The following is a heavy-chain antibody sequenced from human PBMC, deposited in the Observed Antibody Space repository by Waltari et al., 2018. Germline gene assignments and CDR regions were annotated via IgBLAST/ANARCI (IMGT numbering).Heavy chain of an antibody. V-gene: IGHV1-2*02. Sequence: QVQLVQSGAEVKTPGASVKVSCKASGYTFSDFYMHWVRQAPGQGLEWMGCINPNSGDTKYAQTFQGRVTMTRDMSITTAYMELSSLRSDDTAAYYCARGNPLHNGDRMIFAYWGQGALVAVSS. CDR1: GYTFSDFY. J-gene: IGHJ4*02. CDR3: ARGNPLHNGDRMIFAY. D-gene: IGHD4-17*01. CDR2: INPNSGDT.